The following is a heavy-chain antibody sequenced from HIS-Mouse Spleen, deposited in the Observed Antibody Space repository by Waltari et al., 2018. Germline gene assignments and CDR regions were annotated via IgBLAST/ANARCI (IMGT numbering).Heavy chain of an antibody. V-gene: IGHV4-39*07. CDR3: AREIPYSSSWYDWYFDL. CDR1: GGPISSSRYY. J-gene: IGHJ2*01. D-gene: IGHD6-13*01. Sequence: QLQLQESGPGLVKPSETLSLPCTVSGGPISSSRYYWGWIRPPPGKGLAWIGSIYYSGSTYYNPSLKSRVTISVDTSKNQFSLKLSSVTAADTAVYYCAREIPYSSSWYDWYFDLWGRGTLVTVSS. CDR2: IYYSGST.